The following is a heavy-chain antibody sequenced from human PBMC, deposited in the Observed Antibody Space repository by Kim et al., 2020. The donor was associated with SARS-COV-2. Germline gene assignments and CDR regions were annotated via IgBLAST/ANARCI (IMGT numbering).Heavy chain of an antibody. Sequence: SETLSLTCAVSGVSISSSNWWSWVRQPPGKGPEWIGEIYHSGSTNYNPSLKSRVTISVDKSKNQFSLKLSSVTAADTAVYYCARVRQGAVADPWGQGTLVTVSS. V-gene: IGHV4-4*02. CDR1: GVSISSSNW. CDR3: ARVRQGAVADP. D-gene: IGHD6-19*01. J-gene: IGHJ5*02. CDR2: IYHSGST.